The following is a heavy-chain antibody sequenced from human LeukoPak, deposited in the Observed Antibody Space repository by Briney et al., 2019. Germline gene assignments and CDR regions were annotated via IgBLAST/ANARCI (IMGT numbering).Heavy chain of an antibody. J-gene: IGHJ4*02. V-gene: IGHV4-59*08. CDR1: GDSIGSNY. Sequence: SETLSLTCSVSGDSIGSNYWSWIRQPPGKGLEWIGYFYYSGSSKYNSSLKSRVTIFADTSKNQFSLRLSSLSAADTAVYYCARARGSSSAVDYWGQGTLVTVSS. CDR3: ARARGSSSAVDY. D-gene: IGHD6-6*01. CDR2: FYYSGSS.